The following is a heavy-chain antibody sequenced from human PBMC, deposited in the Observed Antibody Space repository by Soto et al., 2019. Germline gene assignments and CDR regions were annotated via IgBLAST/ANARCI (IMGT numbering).Heavy chain of an antibody. V-gene: IGHV3-23*01. CDR2: ISGSGGST. J-gene: IGHJ4*02. Sequence: EVQLLESGGGLVQPGGSLRLSCAASGFTFSSYAMSWVRQAPGKGLEGVSAISGSGGSTYYADSVKGRFTIARDNSKNTLYLQMNSLRAEDTAVYYCAKMGGYSYGYDLFPWGQGTLVTVSS. D-gene: IGHD5-18*01. CDR1: GFTFSSYA. CDR3: AKMGGYSYGYDLFP.